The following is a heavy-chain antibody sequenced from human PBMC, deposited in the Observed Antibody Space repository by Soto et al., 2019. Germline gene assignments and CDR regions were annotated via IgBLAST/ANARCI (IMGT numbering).Heavy chain of an antibody. CDR1: GFTFSSYW. V-gene: IGHV3-7*01. Sequence: EVHLVESGVGLVQPGGSLRLSCAVSGFTFSSYWMSWVRQAPGKGLEWVANIKQDGSEKYYMDSEKGRFTISRDNAKNSLFLQVNSLRVEDTAVYYCARGGHCSPTSCHTSRSSFDIWGLGTMVTVSS. D-gene: IGHD2-2*01. CDR2: IKQDGSEK. CDR3: ARGGHCSPTSCHTSRSSFDI. J-gene: IGHJ3*02.